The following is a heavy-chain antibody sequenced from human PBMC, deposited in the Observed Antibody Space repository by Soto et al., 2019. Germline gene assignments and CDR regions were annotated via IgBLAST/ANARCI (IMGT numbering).Heavy chain of an antibody. V-gene: IGHV1-3*01. CDR3: VRDYASDSGVLLAF. J-gene: IGHJ4*02. D-gene: IGHD3-22*01. CDR2: IGAGDGKT. CDR1: GYSFTHYV. Sequence: QVQLVQSGTEVKKPGASVKVSCKASGYSFTHYVIHWVRQAPGQRLEWMGWIGAGDGKTYYSQNFQGRVTITKDTSAITAYMELSRLIPEDTAVYYCVRDYASDSGVLLAFWGQGPLVTVSS.